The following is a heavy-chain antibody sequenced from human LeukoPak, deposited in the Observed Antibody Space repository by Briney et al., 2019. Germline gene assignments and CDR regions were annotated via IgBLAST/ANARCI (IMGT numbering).Heavy chain of an antibody. D-gene: IGHD2-15*01. J-gene: IGHJ4*02. Sequence: SETLSLTCTVSGGSISSSSYYWGWIRQPPGKGLEWIGSIYYSGSTYYNPSLKSRVTISVDTSKNQFSLKLSSVTAADTAVYYCARDIVVVVAATNGYHYFDYWGQGTLVTVSS. CDR2: IYYSGST. CDR1: GGSISSSSYY. CDR3: ARDIVVVVAATNGYHYFDY. V-gene: IGHV4-39*07.